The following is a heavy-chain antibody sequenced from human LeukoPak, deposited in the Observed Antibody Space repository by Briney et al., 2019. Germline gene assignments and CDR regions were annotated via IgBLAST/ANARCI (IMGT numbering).Heavy chain of an antibody. Sequence: PGGSLRLSCTASGFTFSSYTMSWVRQAPGKGLKWVSTITTGGRNTYYADSVKGRFTVSRDDSKNTLYLQMNSLRAEDTAVYYCVKGAISSSPGWGQGTLVTVSS. J-gene: IGHJ4*02. CDR3: VKGAISSSPG. CDR2: ITTGGRNT. V-gene: IGHV3-23*01. D-gene: IGHD6-13*01. CDR1: GFTFSSYT.